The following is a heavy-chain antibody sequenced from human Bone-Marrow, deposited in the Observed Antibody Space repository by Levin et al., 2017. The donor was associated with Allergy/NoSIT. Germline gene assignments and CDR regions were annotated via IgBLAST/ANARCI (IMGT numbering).Heavy chain of an antibody. D-gene: IGHD5-12*01. CDR2: INPIFGTT. V-gene: IGHV1-69*01. J-gene: IGHJ6*02. Sequence: GLEWMGGINPIFGTTFYAQKFQARVTITADESTNTVYIDLSSLTSEDTAMYYCALNLDIVATFQGYYYYGMDVWGQGTTVTVSS. CDR3: ALNLDIVATFQGYYYYGMDV.